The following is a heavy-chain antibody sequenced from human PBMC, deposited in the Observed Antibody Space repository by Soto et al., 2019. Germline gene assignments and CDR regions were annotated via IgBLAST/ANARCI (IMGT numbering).Heavy chain of an antibody. J-gene: IGHJ6*02. V-gene: IGHV3-30*03. CDR1: GFTFNSHG. D-gene: IGHD2-2*01. Sequence: QVQLVEAGGGVGQPGRSLRLDCGASGFTFNSHGMHWVRQAPGKGLEWVAVISYEGSNNFYAESVKGRFTISRDNSKNTLYLQMNSLRREDTAVYYCARGAEYQLLSRDYFYGMDVWGQGTTVTVSS. CDR3: ARGAEYQLLSRDYFYGMDV. CDR2: ISYEGSNN.